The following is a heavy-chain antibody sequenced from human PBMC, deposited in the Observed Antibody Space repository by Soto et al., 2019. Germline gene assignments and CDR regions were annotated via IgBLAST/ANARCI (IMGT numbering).Heavy chain of an antibody. CDR1: VDSVSSNSAA. J-gene: IGHJ6*02. Sequence: SRSLSLTCAISVDSVSSNSAACNFGSQSAWRGLEWLGRTYYRSKWYNDYAVSVKSRITINPDTSKNQFSLQLNSVTPEDTAVYYCARDRVITWESSYGMDVWGQGTTVTVSS. CDR2: TYYRSKWYN. D-gene: IGHD3-22*01. CDR3: ARDRVITWESSYGMDV. V-gene: IGHV6-1*01.